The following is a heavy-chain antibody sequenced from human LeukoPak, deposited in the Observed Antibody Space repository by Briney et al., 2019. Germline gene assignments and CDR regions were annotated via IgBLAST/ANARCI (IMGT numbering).Heavy chain of an antibody. D-gene: IGHD3-16*02. V-gene: IGHV3-74*01. CDR3: TRGRGGRYHY. J-gene: IGHJ4*02. Sequence: GGSLRLSCAASGVTFSNDWMHWVRQAPGKGLVWVSRINTDGSTTTYADSVKGRLTISRDNAKNTLFLQMNSLRVEDTAVYYCTRGRGGRYHYWGQGTLVTVSS. CDR1: GVTFSNDW. CDR2: INTDGSTT.